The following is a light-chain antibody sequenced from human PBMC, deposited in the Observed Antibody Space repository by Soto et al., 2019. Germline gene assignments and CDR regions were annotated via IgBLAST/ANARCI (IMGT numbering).Light chain of an antibody. CDR2: GAS. V-gene: IGKV3-15*01. J-gene: IGKJ4*01. CDR3: QQYNNWLALT. Sequence: EIVMTQSPATLSVSPGERATLSCRASQSVSSNLAWYQQKPGQAPMLLIYGASTRATGIPARFSGSGSGTEVRLTISSLQSEDFAVYYCQQYNNWLALTCGGGPKVEIK. CDR1: QSVSSN.